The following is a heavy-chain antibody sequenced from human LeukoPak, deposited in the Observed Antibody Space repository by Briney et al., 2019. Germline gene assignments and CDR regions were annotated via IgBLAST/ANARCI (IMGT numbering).Heavy chain of an antibody. D-gene: IGHD3-3*01. CDR2: IRYDGSNK. Sequence: GGSLRLSCKVPGFSLSDYGMHWVRQSPAKGLEWVAFIRYDGSNKYYGDFVKGRFIISRDTSENTVYLQMKSLSAEDTAMYYCAKDSVARFLEWDLPTFEQWGQGTLVTVSS. V-gene: IGHV3-30*02. J-gene: IGHJ4*02. CDR3: AKDSVARFLEWDLPTFEQ. CDR1: GFSLSDYG.